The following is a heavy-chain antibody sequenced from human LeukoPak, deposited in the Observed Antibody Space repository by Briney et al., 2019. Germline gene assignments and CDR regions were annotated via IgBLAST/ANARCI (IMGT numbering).Heavy chain of an antibody. D-gene: IGHD3-16*01. CDR3: ARIMEMPTYYYGMDV. J-gene: IGHJ6*02. V-gene: IGHV1-69*04. CDR2: IIPILGIA. CDR1: GGTFSSYA. Sequence: GASVKVSCKASGGTFSSYAIIWVRQAPGQGLEWMGRIIPILGIANYAQKFQGRVTITADKSTSTAYMELSSLRSEDTAVYYCARIMEMPTYYYGMDVWGQGTTVTVSS.